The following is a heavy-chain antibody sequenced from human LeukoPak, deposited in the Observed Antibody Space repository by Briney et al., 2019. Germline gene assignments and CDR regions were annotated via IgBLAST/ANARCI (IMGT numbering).Heavy chain of an antibody. D-gene: IGHD4-17*01. J-gene: IGHJ3*02. CDR2: ISSDGSAQ. Sequence: GGSLRLSCAASEFTFSRYPMHWVRQAPGKAPGKGLECVAVISSDGSAQHYADSVKGRFAISRDNSKNTLYLQMNSLRAEDTAVYYCARDLYGDYFGPAFDIWGQGTMVTVSS. V-gene: IGHV3-30*09. CDR3: ARDLYGDYFGPAFDI. CDR1: EFTFSRYP.